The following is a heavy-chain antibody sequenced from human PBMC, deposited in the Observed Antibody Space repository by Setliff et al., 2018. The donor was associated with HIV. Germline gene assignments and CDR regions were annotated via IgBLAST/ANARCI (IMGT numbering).Heavy chain of an antibody. J-gene: IGHJ1*01. Sequence: PSETLSLTCTVSGGSITGHYWSWIRQPPGKGLEWIGSIYHSGSTYHNPSLKSRVTIPVDKSKNQFSLKLSSVTAADTAVYYCASVSSATYYYFQQWGQGTLVTVS. CDR2: IYHSGST. CDR1: GGSITGHY. V-gene: IGHV4-38-2*02. CDR3: ASVSSATYYYFQQ. D-gene: IGHD1-26*01.